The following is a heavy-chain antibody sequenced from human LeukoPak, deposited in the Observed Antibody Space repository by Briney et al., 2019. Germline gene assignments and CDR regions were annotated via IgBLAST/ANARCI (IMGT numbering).Heavy chain of an antibody. V-gene: IGHV3-74*01. J-gene: IGHJ4*02. CDR3: VRGVGGSTYLDY. D-gene: IGHD3-16*01. CDR1: GFSFSDNW. Sequence: GGSLRLSCAASGFSFSDNWMHWVRQVPGKGPVWVSRIKSDGSWTNDADSVKGRFTISRDNAKNTLYLQMNSLRVEDTAVYHCVRGVGGSTYLDYWGQGALVTVSS. CDR2: IKSDGSWT.